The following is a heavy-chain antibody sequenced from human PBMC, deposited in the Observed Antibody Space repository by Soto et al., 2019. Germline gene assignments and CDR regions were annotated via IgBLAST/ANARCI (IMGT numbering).Heavy chain of an antibody. CDR2: IYHSGST. CDR3: ARGGVDYYDSSGYYFSPYYFDY. J-gene: IGHJ4*02. V-gene: IGHV4-30-2*01. CDR1: GGSISSVGYS. D-gene: IGHD3-22*01. Sequence: LSLTCAVSGGSISSVGYSWSWIRQPPGKGLEWIGYIYHSGSTYYNPSLKSRVTISVDRSKNQFSLKLSSVTAADTAVYYCARGGVDYYDSSGYYFSPYYFDYWGQGTLVTVSS.